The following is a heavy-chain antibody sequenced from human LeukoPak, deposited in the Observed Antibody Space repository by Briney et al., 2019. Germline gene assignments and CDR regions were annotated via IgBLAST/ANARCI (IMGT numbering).Heavy chain of an antibody. D-gene: IGHD2-2*01. CDR1: GFTFSSYS. V-gene: IGHV3-21*01. Sequence: PGGSLRLSCAASGFTFSSYSMNWVRQAPGKALEWVSSISSSSSYIYYADSVKGRFTISRDNAKNSLYLQMNSLRAEDTAVYYCARDDWYCSSTSCPLDAFDIWGQGTMVTVSS. CDR3: ARDDWYCSSTSCPLDAFDI. J-gene: IGHJ3*02. CDR2: ISSSSSYI.